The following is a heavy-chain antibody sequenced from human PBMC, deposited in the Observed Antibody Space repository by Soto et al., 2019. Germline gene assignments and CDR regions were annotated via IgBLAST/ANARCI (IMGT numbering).Heavy chain of an antibody. V-gene: IGHV1-69*13. CDR3: ARAAGDLYNYYYYGMDV. D-gene: IGHD4-17*01. CDR2: IIPIFGTA. Sequence: SVKVSCKSSGGTFSSYAISCVRPAPGQGLEWMGGIIPIFGTANYAQKFQGRVTITADESTSTAYMELSSLRSEDTAVYYCARAAGDLYNYYYYGMDVWGQGTTVTVSS. CDR1: GGTFSSYA. J-gene: IGHJ6*02.